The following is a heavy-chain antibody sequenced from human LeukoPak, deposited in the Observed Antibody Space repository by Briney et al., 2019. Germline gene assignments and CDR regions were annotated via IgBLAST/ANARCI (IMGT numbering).Heavy chain of an antibody. J-gene: IGHJ4*02. D-gene: IGHD3-3*01. CDR1: GFSLSRYD. CDR2: IRYDGSNK. V-gene: IGHV3-30*02. Sequence: GGSLRLSCAASGFSLSRYDIHWVRQAPGKGLEWVAFIRYDGSNKNYADSVKGRFTISRDNFMSTVYLQMNSLRAEDTAVYYCAKDRQTITIFGVVNTPRANFDYWGQGTLVTASS. CDR3: AKDRQTITIFGVVNTPRANFDY.